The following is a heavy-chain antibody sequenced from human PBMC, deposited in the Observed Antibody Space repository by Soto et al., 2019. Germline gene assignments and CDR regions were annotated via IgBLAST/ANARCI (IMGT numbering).Heavy chain of an antibody. CDR1: GYTFTSYY. CDR2: INPSGGST. J-gene: IGHJ6*02. Sequence: ASVKVSCKASGYTFTSYYMHWVRQAPGQGLEWMGIINPSGGSTSYAQKFQGRVTMTRDTSTSTVYMELSSLRSEDTAVYYCARGRGQWELFDYYYGMDVCGQGTTVTVSS. CDR3: ARGRGQWELFDYYYGMDV. V-gene: IGHV1-46*03. D-gene: IGHD1-26*01.